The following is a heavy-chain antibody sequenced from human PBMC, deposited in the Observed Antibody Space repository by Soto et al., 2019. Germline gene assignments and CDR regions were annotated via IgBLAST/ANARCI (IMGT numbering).Heavy chain of an antibody. CDR1: GYTFTGYY. D-gene: IGHD6-13*01. Sequence: QVPLVQSGAEVKKPGASVKVSCKASGYTFTGYYMHWVRQAPGQGLEWMGWINPNSGGTNYAQKFQGWVTMTRDTSISTAYMELSRLRSDDTAVYYCARAIAAAGNYYGMDVWGQGTTVTVSS. CDR2: INPNSGGT. J-gene: IGHJ6*02. CDR3: ARAIAAAGNYYGMDV. V-gene: IGHV1-2*04.